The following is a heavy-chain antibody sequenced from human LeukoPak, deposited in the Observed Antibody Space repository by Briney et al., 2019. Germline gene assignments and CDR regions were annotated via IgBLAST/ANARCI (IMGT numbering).Heavy chain of an antibody. Sequence: SETLSLTCTVSGGSVSSYYWTWVRQPPGKGLEWIGEIYHSGSTNYNPSLKSRVTISVDKSKNQFSLKLSSVTAADTAVYYCARNSRDGYNLIIDYWGQGTLVTVSS. CDR2: IYHSGST. J-gene: IGHJ4*02. CDR3: ARNSRDGYNLIIDY. D-gene: IGHD5-24*01. CDR1: GGSVSSYY. V-gene: IGHV4-59*02.